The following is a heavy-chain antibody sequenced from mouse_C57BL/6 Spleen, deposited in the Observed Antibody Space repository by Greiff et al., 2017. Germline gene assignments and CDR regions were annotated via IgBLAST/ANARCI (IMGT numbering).Heavy chain of an antibody. V-gene: IGHV2-2*01. CDR1: GFSLTSYG. CDR2: IWSGGST. CDR3: ARIYYDYDAAWFAY. D-gene: IGHD2-4*01. J-gene: IGHJ3*01. Sequence: QVQLKESGPGLVQPSQSLSITCTVSGFSLTSYGVHWVRQSPGKGLEWLGVIWSGGSTDYNAAFISRLSISKDNSKSQVFFKMNSLQADDTAIYYCARIYYDYDAAWFAYWGQGTLVTVSA.